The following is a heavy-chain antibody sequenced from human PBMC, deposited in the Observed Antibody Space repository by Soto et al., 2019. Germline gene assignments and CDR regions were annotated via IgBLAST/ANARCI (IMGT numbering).Heavy chain of an antibody. J-gene: IGHJ6*02. CDR1: GGTFSSYA. D-gene: IGHD2-2*01. CDR2: IIPIFGTA. V-gene: IGHV1-69*13. CDR3: AAPRPRWGYCSSTSCPNPQRYYYYGMDV. Sequence: SVKVSCKASGGTFSSYAISWVRQAPGQGLEWMGGIIPIFGTANYARKFQGRVTITADESTSTAYMELSSLRSEDTAVYYCAAPRPRWGYCSSTSCPNPQRYYYYGMDVWGQGTTVTVSS.